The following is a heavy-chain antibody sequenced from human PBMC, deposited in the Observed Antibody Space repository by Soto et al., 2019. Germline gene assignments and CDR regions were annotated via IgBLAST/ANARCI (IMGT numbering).Heavy chain of an antibody. CDR1: GFTFSDYR. CDR2: IDSGSDSI. J-gene: IGHJ4*02. Sequence: GGPLRLSCTASGFTFSDYRMSWVRQAPGKGPEWVSHIDSGSDSIHYADSVTGRFTISRDNAKNSLYLQMNSLRDEDTAVYYCARESRTYGYHNFDYWGQGTLVTVSS. CDR3: ARESRTYGYHNFDY. D-gene: IGHD5-18*01. V-gene: IGHV3-48*02.